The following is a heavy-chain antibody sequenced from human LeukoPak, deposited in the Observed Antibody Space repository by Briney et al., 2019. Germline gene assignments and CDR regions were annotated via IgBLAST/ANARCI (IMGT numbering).Heavy chain of an antibody. CDR1: GASISDSY. D-gene: IGHD4-11*01. Sequence: PSETLSLTCTVSGASISDSYWNWVREPPGKGLEWIGSIQFSRNTNYDPSRKSRITISIDTSTTQLSLRLSSVTAADTAVYYCGRHKTTQTTHWIDPWGQGTLVTVSS. V-gene: IGHV4-59*08. CDR3: GRHKTTQTTHWIDP. CDR2: IQFSRNT. J-gene: IGHJ5*02.